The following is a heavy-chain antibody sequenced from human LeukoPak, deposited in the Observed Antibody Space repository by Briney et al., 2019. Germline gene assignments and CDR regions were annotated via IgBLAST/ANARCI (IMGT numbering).Heavy chain of an antibody. J-gene: IGHJ4*02. CDR1: GFTFSSYA. D-gene: IGHD3-3*01. CDR3: AKRFSYYDFWSGSLWGDFDY. CDR2: ISGSGGST. V-gene: IGHV3-23*01. Sequence: GGSLRLSCAASGFTFSSYAMGWVRQAPGKGLEWVSAISGSGGSTYYADSVKGRFTISRDNSKNTLYLQMNSLRAEDTAVYYCAKRFSYYDFWSGSLWGDFDYWGQGTLVTVSS.